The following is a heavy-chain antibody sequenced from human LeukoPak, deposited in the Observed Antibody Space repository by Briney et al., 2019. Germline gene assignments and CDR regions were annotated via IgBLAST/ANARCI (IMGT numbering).Heavy chain of an antibody. Sequence: PGGSLRLSCAASGVTFSRYWMHWVRQAPGKGLEWVASISRNSTYIHYADSVKGRFTISRDNARNSLFLQMNSLRAEDTAIYYCASDEGNYFDYWGQGTLVTVSS. J-gene: IGHJ4*02. CDR2: ISRNSTYI. CDR1: GVTFSRYW. V-gene: IGHV3-21*01. CDR3: ASDEGNYFDY.